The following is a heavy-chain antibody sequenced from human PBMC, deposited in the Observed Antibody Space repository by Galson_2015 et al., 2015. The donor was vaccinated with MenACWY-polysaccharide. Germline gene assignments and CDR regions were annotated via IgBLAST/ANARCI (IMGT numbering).Heavy chain of an antibody. V-gene: IGHV4-31*03. CDR3: ASASKATAIRPFDI. CDR1: GDSISGGGYC. J-gene: IGHJ3*02. Sequence: TLSRTCTVSGDSISGGGYCSRGSYSWTWIRQYPGKGLEWIGYIYDSGTTCHNPSLESRVTISTDTSKKQLSLELRSVTAADTAVYFCASASKATAIRPFDIWGHGTMVTVSS. CDR2: IYDSGTT. D-gene: IGHD2-21*02.